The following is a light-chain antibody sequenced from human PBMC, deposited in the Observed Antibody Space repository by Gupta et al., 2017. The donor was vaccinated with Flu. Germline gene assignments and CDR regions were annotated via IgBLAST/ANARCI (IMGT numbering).Light chain of an antibody. CDR2: EVT. CDR3: SSYAGGNTVV. J-gene: IGLJ1*01. Sequence: QSALPPPPSASGSPRQSVTISCTGASSDVGRYNFVSWYQEHPDKATKLIIYEVTKRPSGVADRFSGSKSGNTASLTVSGLQAEDEADYYCSSYAGGNTVVFGSGTRVTVL. V-gene: IGLV2-8*01. CDR1: SSDVGRYNF.